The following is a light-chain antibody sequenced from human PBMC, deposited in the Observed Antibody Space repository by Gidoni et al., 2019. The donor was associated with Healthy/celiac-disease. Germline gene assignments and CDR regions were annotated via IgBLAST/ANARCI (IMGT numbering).Light chain of an antibody. V-gene: IGKV1-39*01. Sequence: IYMTHTPSSLSASVGDRVTITCRASQSISSYLNWYQQKPGKAPKLLIYAASSLQSGVPSRFSGSGSGTDFTLTISSLQPEDFATYYCQQSYSTPQAFGGGTKLEIK. J-gene: IGKJ4*01. CDR2: AAS. CDR3: QQSYSTPQA. CDR1: QSISSY.